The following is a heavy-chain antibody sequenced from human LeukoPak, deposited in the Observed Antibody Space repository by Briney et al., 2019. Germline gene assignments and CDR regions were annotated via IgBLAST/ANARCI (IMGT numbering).Heavy chain of an antibody. Sequence: RGSLRLSCAASGFTFTNYAMNWVRQAPGKGLEWVSTLGPSGADTYYADSVKGRFTTSRDISKNTLYLQMNSLRAEDTAVYYCARRAYNWGAFDIWGQGTMVTVSS. CDR2: LGPSGADT. D-gene: IGHD5-24*01. J-gene: IGHJ3*02. CDR3: ARRAYNWGAFDI. V-gene: IGHV3-23*01. CDR1: GFTFTNYA.